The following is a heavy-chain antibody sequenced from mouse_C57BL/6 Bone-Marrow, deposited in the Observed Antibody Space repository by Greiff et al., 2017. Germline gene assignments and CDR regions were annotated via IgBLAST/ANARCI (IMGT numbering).Heavy chain of an antibody. V-gene: IGHV1-55*01. CDR2: IYPTSGRP. D-gene: IGHD4-1*01. CDR3: ARSGPLGRSFDY. J-gene: IGHJ2*01. CDR1: GYTFTSYW. Sequence: VQLQQPGAELVKPGASVKMSCKASGYTFTSYWITWVKQRPGQGLAWIGDIYPTSGRPNYNEKFKSKAILTVDTSSNTAYMQLSSLTSEDSAVFYCARSGPLGRSFDYWGQGTTLTVSS.